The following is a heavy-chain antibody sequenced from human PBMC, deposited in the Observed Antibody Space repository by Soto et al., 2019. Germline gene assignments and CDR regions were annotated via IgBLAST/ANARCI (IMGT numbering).Heavy chain of an antibody. CDR3: AKDHLANDFWRGFDC. CDR2: INGSADST. J-gene: IGHJ4*02. CDR1: GFTFSSYA. V-gene: IGHV3-23*01. D-gene: IGHD3-3*01. Sequence: GGSLRLSCAASGFTFSSYAMTWVRQAPGKGLEWVSAINGSADSTYYADSVKGRFTISRDNSKNRLYLQMNSLRAEDTAVYYCAKDHLANDFWRGFDCWGQGTLVTVSS.